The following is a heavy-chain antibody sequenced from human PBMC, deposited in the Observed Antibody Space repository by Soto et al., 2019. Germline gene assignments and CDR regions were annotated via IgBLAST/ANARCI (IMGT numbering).Heavy chain of an antibody. CDR2: ISSSGGTI. J-gene: IGHJ5*02. CDR1: GFTFSSYG. V-gene: IGHV3-48*04. Sequence: PGXSLRLSCAASGFTFSSYGMHWVRQAPLKGLEWVSYISSSGGTIYYADSVKGRFTISRDNAKNSLYLQMNSLRAEDTAVYYCARVTPALGPWGQGTLVTVSS. CDR3: ARVTPALGP.